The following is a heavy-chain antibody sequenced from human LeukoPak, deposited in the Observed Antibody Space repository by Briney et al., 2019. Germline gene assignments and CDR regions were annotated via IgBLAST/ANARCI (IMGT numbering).Heavy chain of an antibody. CDR3: ARELPLSPYFDY. J-gene: IGHJ4*02. Sequence: GGSLRLSCAASGFTVSNKYMSWVRQAPGKGLECVSVIYDGGNTYYADSVKGRFTISRDNSKNSLYLQMNSLRDEDTAVYYCARELPLSPYFDYWGQGTLVTVSS. V-gene: IGHV3-53*01. CDR2: IYDGGNT. D-gene: IGHD5-18*01. CDR1: GFTVSNKY.